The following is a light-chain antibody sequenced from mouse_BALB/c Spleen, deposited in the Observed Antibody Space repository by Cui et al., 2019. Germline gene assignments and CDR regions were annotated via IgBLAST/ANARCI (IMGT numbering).Light chain of an antibody. CDR1: SSVSSSY. Sequence: QIVLTQSQAIMAESLRERVTMTCTASSSVSSSYLHWYQQKPGSSPKLWIYSTSNLASGVPARFSGSGSGTSYSLTISSMEAEDAATYYCHQYHRSPRTFGAGTKLELK. CDR2: STS. CDR3: HQYHRSPRT. V-gene: IGKV4-74*01. J-gene: IGKJ5*01.